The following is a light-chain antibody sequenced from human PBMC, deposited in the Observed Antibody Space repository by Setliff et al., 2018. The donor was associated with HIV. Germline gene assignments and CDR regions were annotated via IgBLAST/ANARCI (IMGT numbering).Light chain of an antibody. Sequence: QSALTQPAPVSGSPGHSITISCTGTSSDVGGYNYVSWYQQHPGKAPKLMISDVSNGPSGVSNRFSGSKSGNTASLTISGLQAEDEADYYCSSYTSSTPLYVFGTGTKVTV. V-gene: IGLV2-14*03. CDR2: DVS. J-gene: IGLJ1*01. CDR1: SSDVGGYNY. CDR3: SSYTSSTPLYV.